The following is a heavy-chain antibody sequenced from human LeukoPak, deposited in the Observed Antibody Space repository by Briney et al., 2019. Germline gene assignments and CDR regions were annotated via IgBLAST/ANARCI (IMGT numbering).Heavy chain of an antibody. CDR2: ISSSSSYI. V-gene: IGHV3-21*01. CDR3: ARDRHIVVVVAAIEFGLASEYGMDV. Sequence: GGALRLSCAASGFTFSSYSMNWGRQAPGKGLEWVSSISSSSSYIYYADSVKGRFTISRDNAKNSLYLQMNSLRAEDTAVYYCARDRHIVVVVAAIEFGLASEYGMDVWGQGTTVTVSS. CDR1: GFTFSSYS. J-gene: IGHJ6*02. D-gene: IGHD2-15*01.